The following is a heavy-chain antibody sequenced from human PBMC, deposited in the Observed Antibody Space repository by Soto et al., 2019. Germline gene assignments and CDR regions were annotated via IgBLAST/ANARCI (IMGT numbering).Heavy chain of an antibody. D-gene: IGHD2-15*01. CDR3: ARDATLQWQAFDL. CDR2: IWNDGNNK. Sequence: QVQLVESGGGVVQPERSLRLSCAASGFSVRTSGMHWVRQAPGKGLEWVALIWNDGNNKVYADSVKGRSTISNDNSQNTIYLPMHSLRGEATALYYCARDATLQWQAFDLWGQGTMVTVSS. J-gene: IGHJ3*01. CDR1: GFSVRTSG. V-gene: IGHV3-33*01.